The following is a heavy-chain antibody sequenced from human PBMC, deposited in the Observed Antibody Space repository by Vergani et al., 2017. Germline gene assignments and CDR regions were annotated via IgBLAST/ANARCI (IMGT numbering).Heavy chain of an antibody. CDR1: GGSISSSSYY. V-gene: IGHV4-39*01. CDR3: ASSRVDTAMVTWFDP. Sequence: QLQLQESGPGLVKPSETLSLTCTVSGGSISSSSYYWGWIRQPPGKGLEWIGSIYYSGSTYYNPSLKSRVTISVDTSKNQFSLKLSSVTAADTAVYYCASSRVDTAMVTWFDPWGQGTLVTVSS. D-gene: IGHD5-18*01. CDR2: IYYSGST. J-gene: IGHJ5*02.